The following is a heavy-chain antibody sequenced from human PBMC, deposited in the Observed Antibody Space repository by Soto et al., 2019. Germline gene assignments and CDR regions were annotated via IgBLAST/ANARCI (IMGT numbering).Heavy chain of an antibody. CDR2: IYPGDPDT. Sequence: GGSLKICCKVSGYSFTSYWIGGVRQMPGKGLEWMGIIYPGDPDTSYSPPFQGQVTISADKSISTAYLQWSSLKASDTAMYYCVRQQTFGPTTTDAFDIWGQGTMVTVSS. V-gene: IGHV5-51*01. J-gene: IGHJ3*02. CDR1: GYSFTSYW. CDR3: VRQQTFGPTTTDAFDI. D-gene: IGHD1-1*01.